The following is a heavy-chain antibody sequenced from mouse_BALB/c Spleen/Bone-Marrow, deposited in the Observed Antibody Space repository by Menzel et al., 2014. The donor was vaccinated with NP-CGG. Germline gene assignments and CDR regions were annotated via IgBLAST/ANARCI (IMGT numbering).Heavy chain of an antibody. D-gene: IGHD2-1*01. Sequence: VQLQQSGAELVRPGTSVKVSCKASGYAFTDYLIEWVKQRPGQGLEWIGVLNPGSGGTNYNEKFKGKATLTADKSSSTAYMQLSSLTSDDPAVYFCARRIYYAMGYWGQGTTLTVSS. CDR3: ARRIYYAMGY. CDR2: LNPGSGGT. J-gene: IGHJ2*01. V-gene: IGHV1-54*01. CDR1: GYAFTDYL.